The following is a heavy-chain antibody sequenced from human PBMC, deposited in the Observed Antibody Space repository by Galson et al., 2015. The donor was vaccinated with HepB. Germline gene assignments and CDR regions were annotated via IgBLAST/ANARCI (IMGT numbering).Heavy chain of an antibody. Sequence: SLRLSCAASGFTFSSYGMNWVRQAPGKGLEWVSSISSSSSYIYYADSVKGRFTNSRDNAKNSLFLQMNSLRAEDTAVYYCARRGYENAFDIWGQGTMVTVSS. CDR1: GFTFSSYG. D-gene: IGHD5-18*01. J-gene: IGHJ3*02. V-gene: IGHV3-21*01. CDR2: ISSSSSYI. CDR3: ARRGYENAFDI.